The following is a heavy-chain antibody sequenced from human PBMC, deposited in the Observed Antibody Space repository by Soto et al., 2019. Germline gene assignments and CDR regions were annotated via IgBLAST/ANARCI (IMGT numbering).Heavy chain of an antibody. CDR2: INAGNGNT. V-gene: IGHV1-3*01. D-gene: IGHD3-22*01. CDR3: AREVLYYYDSSGWVNWFDL. Sequence: GASVKVSCKASGYTFTSYAMHWVRQAPGQRLEWMGWINAGNGNTKYSQKFQGRVTITRDTSASTAYMELSSLRSEDTAVYYCAREVLYYYDSSGWVNWFDLWGQGTLVTVSS. J-gene: IGHJ5*02. CDR1: GYTFTSYA.